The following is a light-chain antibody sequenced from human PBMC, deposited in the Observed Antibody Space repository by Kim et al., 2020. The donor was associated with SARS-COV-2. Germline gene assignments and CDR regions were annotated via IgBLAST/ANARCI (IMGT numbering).Light chain of an antibody. CDR3: NSRDSSGNHVV. Sequence: LGQTVRITCQEDSLRSYYASWYQQKPGQAPVLVIYGKNNRPSGIPDRFSGSSSGNTASLTITGAQAEDEADYYCNSRDSSGNHVVFGGGTKLTVL. CDR1: SLRSYY. V-gene: IGLV3-19*01. CDR2: GKN. J-gene: IGLJ2*01.